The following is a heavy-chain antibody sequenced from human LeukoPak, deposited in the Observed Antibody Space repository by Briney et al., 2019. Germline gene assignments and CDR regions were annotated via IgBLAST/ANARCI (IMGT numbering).Heavy chain of an antibody. D-gene: IGHD6-13*01. V-gene: IGHV3-30*04. CDR3: AGERQQLVHNWFDP. Sequence: TGGSLRLSCAASGFTFSSYAMHWVRQAPGKGLEWVAVISYDGSNKYYADSVKGRFTISRDNSKNTLYLQMNSLRAEDTAVYYCAGERQQLVHNWFDPWGQGTLVTVSS. CDR1: GFTFSSYA. J-gene: IGHJ5*02. CDR2: ISYDGSNK.